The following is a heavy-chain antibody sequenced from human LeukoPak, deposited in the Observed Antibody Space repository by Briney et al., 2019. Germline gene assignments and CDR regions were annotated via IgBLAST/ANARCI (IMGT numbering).Heavy chain of an antibody. CDR2: IKSKTDGGTT. CDR3: TTDEPAVTILVDY. J-gene: IGHJ4*02. Sequence: GGSLRLSCAASGFTVSSNYMSWVRQAPGKGLEWVGRIKSKTDGGTTDYAAPVKGRFTISRGDSKNTLYLQMNSLKTEDTAVYYCTTDEPAVTILVDYWGQGTLVTVSS. CDR1: GFTVSSNY. V-gene: IGHV3-15*01. D-gene: IGHD4-17*01.